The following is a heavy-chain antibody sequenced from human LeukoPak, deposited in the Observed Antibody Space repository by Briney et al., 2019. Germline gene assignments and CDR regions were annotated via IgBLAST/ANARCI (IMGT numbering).Heavy chain of an antibody. CDR3: AKPPNSYGYSYYYYMDV. CDR1: GFTFSSYA. J-gene: IGHJ6*03. CDR2: ISGSGGST. D-gene: IGHD5-18*01. V-gene: IGHV3-23*01. Sequence: GGSLRLSCAASGFTFSSYAMSWVRQAPGKGLEWASAISGSGGSTYYADSVKGRFTISRDNSKNTLYLQMNSLRAEDTAVYYCAKPPNSYGYSYYYYMDVWGKGTTVTVSS.